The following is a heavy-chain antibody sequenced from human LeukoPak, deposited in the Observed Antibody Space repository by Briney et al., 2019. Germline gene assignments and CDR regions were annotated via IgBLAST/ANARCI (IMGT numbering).Heavy chain of an antibody. CDR3: ARRYGTTHHRYFDL. CDR1: GGSFSGYY. Sequence: SETLSLTCAVYGGSFSGYYWSWIRQPPEKGLEWIGEINHSGSTNYNPSLKSRVSISVDTSKNQFSLKLRSVTAADTAVYYCARRYGTTHHRYFDLWGRGTLVTVSS. V-gene: IGHV4-34*01. J-gene: IGHJ2*01. D-gene: IGHD4-11*01. CDR2: INHSGST.